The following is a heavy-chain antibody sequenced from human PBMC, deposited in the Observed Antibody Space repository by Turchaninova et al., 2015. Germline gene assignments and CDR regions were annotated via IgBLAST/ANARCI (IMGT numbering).Heavy chain of an antibody. CDR3: ARAHHLYYYMDV. J-gene: IGHJ6*03. Sequence: QVQLVQSGAEVKRPGASVKVSCKPSGYTFTGYYMTWGRQAPGQGLAWMGRINPNSGGKDYAKKVQGRVTMPRDTSISAGYMERSRLTSDDTAVYYCARAHHLYYYMDVWGKGTTVTVSS. V-gene: IGHV1-2*06. CDR2: INPNSGGK. CDR1: GYTFTGYY. D-gene: IGHD1-14*01.